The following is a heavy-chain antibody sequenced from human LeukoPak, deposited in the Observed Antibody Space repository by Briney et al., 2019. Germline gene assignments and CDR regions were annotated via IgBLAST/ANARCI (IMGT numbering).Heavy chain of an antibody. J-gene: IGHJ4*02. Sequence: PSETLSLTCAVYGGSFSGYYWSWIRQPPGKGLEWIGEINHSGSTNYNPSLKSRVTISVDTSKNQFSLKLSSVTAADTAVYYCASAYYDILTGYSYYFDYWGQGTLVTVSS. CDR1: GGSFSGYY. V-gene: IGHV4-34*01. D-gene: IGHD3-9*01. CDR2: INHSGST. CDR3: ASAYYDILTGYSYYFDY.